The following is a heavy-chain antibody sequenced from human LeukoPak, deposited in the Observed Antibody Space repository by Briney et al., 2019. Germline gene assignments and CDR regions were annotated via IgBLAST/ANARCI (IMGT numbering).Heavy chain of an antibody. CDR2: IRKKGFGGTT. D-gene: IGHD2-8*01. Sequence: TGRSLRLSCTASGFTFGDYAMSWVRQAPGKGREWVGFIRKKGFGGTTEYAASVKGRFTISRDDSNSIAYLQMNSLKTEDTAVYYCARANCVNGVCYHFDYWGQGTLVTVSS. CDR1: GFTFGDYA. CDR3: ARANCVNGVCYHFDY. V-gene: IGHV3-49*04. J-gene: IGHJ4*02.